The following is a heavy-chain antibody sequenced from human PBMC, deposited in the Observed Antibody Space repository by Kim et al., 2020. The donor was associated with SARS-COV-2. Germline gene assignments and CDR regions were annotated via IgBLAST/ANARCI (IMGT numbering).Heavy chain of an antibody. V-gene: IGHV4-59*01. J-gene: IGHJ5*02. D-gene: IGHD2-15*01. CDR3: AREGCSGGSCYP. Sequence: NYNPSLKSRVTISVDTSKNQFSLKLSSVTAADTAVYYCAREGCSGGSCYPWGQGTLVTVSS.